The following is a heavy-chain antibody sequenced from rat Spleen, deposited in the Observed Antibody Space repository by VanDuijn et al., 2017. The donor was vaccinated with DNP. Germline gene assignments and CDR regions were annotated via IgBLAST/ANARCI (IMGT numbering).Heavy chain of an antibody. CDR1: GYSITNNY. CDR2: ITYSGAT. J-gene: IGHJ1*01. Sequence: EVRLQDSGPGLVKPSQSLSLTCSVTGYSITNNYWAWIRKFPGNKMEWLGHITYSGATTYNPSLRGRSSITRDTSKNQFFLRLNSVITDDTATYYCARQNIVRDWYFDFWGPGTLVTVSS. CDR3: ARQNIVRDWYFDF. D-gene: IGHD1-5*01. V-gene: IGHV3-1*01.